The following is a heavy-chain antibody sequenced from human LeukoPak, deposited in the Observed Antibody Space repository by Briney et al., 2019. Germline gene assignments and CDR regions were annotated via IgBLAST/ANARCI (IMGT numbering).Heavy chain of an antibody. CDR1: GFTFSSYA. CDR3: AGDGLDSGSYSDY. J-gene: IGHJ4*03. D-gene: IGHD1-26*01. CDR2: ISYDRSNK. V-gene: IGHV3-30-3*01. Sequence: GRSLRLSCAASGFTFSSYAMHWVRQAPGKGLEWVAVISYDRSNKYYADSVKGRFTISRDNSKNTLYLQMNSLRAEDTAVYYCAGDGLDSGSYSDYWGQGTLVTVSS.